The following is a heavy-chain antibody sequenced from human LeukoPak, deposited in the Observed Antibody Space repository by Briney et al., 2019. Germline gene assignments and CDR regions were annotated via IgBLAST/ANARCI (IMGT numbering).Heavy chain of an antibody. CDR3: ARDGDYVWFDP. CDR1: GGSFSGYY. J-gene: IGHJ5*02. V-gene: IGHV4-34*01. CDR2: INHSGST. Sequence: SETLSLTCAVYGGSFSGYYWSWIRQAPGKGLEWIGEINHSGSTNYNPSLKSRVTISVDTSKNQFSLKLSSVTAADTAVYYCARDGDYVWFDPWGQGTLVTVSS. D-gene: IGHD4-17*01.